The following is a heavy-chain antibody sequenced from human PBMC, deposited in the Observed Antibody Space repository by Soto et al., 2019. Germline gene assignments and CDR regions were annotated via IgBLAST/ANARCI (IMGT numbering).Heavy chain of an antibody. J-gene: IGHJ5*02. V-gene: IGHV3-30-3*01. CDR1: GFTFRSYA. CDR2: ISYDGSNK. CDR3: ARAGYSYGPYNWFDP. Sequence: PGGALRLSCASSGFTFRSYAMHWVRQAPGKGLEGGAVISYDGSNKYYADSVKGRFTSSRDNSKNTLYLQMISLRAEDTYVYYCARAGYSYGPYNWFDPWGQGTLVTVSS. D-gene: IGHD5-18*01.